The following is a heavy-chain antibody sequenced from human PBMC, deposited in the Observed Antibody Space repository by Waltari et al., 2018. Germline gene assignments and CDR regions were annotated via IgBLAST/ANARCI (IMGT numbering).Heavy chain of an antibody. V-gene: IGHV3-33*01. CDR3: ARNDYNGNSFDY. CDR2: IWYDVSNK. D-gene: IGHD3-10*01. Sequence: QVHLVESGGGVVQPGRSRRLSCAAFGFTFRSYGMHWVRRAPGKGLEWVEVIWYDVSNKHYADSVKGRFTISRDNSKNTLYLQMNSLRAEDTAVYYCARNDYNGNSFDYWGQGTLVTVSS. J-gene: IGHJ4*02. CDR1: GFTFRSYG.